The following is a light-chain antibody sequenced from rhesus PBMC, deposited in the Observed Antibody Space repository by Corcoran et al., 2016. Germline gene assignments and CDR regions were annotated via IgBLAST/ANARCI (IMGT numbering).Light chain of an antibody. CDR1: QSVGSN. V-gene: IGKV3-42*02. CDR2: DAS. J-gene: IGKJ2*01. Sequence: ETVVTQSPATLSLSPGERATLSCRASQSVGSNLAWYQQKPGQAPKPLIYDASSRANGIPDRFSGSGSGTEFPLTISSLEPEDVGVYYCQQYNNWTSFGQGTKVEIK. CDR3: QQYNNWTS.